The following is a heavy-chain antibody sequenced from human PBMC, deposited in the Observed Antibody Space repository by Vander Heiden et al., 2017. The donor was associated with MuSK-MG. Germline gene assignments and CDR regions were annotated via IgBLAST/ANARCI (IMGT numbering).Heavy chain of an antibody. D-gene: IGHD3-10*01. Sequence: EVQLVESGGGLVQPGGSLGLSCSPPVSPFISSAMLWVRQAPGKGLEYVSAISSNGGSTYYADSVKGRFTISRDNSKNTLYLQMSSLRAEDTAVYYCVKAFHYYGSGSYLPVDYWGQGTLVTVSS. J-gene: IGHJ4*02. CDR1: VSPFISSA. V-gene: IGHV3-64D*06. CDR2: ISSNGGST. CDR3: VKAFHYYGSGSYLPVDY.